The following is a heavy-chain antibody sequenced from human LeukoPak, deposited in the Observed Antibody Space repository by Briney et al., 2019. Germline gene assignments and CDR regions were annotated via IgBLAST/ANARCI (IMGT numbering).Heavy chain of an antibody. V-gene: IGHV4-34*01. D-gene: IGHD3-22*01. CDR2: INHSGST. CDR1: GGSFSGYY. Sequence: SGTLSLTCAVYGGSFSGYYWSWIRQPPGKGLEWIGEINHSGSTNYNPSLKSRVTISADTSKNQFSLKLSSVTAADTAVYYCARDKGYYESSGYLKAFDIWGQGTMVTVSS. J-gene: IGHJ3*02. CDR3: ARDKGYYESSGYLKAFDI.